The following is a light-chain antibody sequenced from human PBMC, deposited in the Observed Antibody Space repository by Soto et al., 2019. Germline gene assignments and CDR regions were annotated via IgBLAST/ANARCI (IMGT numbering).Light chain of an antibody. J-gene: IGLJ2*01. V-gene: IGLV1-40*01. Sequence: QSVLTQPPSVSGAPGQRVTISCTGSSSNIGAGYDVHWYQQLPGTAPKLLISRNSNRPSGVPDRFSGSKSGTSASLAITGVQHEDEAVYYCQSYGSSLSGLFGGGTKLTVL. CDR2: RNS. CDR1: SSNIGAGYD. CDR3: QSYGSSLSGL.